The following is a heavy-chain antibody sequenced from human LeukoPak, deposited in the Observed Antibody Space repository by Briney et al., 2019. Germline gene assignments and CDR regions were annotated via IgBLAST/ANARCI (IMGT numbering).Heavy chain of an antibody. Sequence: ASVKVSCKASGYTFTSYYMHWVRQAPGQGLEWMGIINPSGGSTSYAQKFQGRVTMTRDTSTSTAYMELRSLRSDDTAVYYCARVVTIFGVVIIRGGDWYFDLWGRGTLVTVSS. CDR1: GYTFTSYY. CDR3: ARVVTIFGVVIIRGGDWYFDL. D-gene: IGHD3-3*01. CDR2: INPSGGST. J-gene: IGHJ2*01. V-gene: IGHV1-46*01.